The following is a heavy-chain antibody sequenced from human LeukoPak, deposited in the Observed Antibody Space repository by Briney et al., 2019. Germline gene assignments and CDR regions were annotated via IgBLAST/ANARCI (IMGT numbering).Heavy chain of an antibody. J-gene: IGHJ4*02. D-gene: IGHD3-10*01. CDR2: ISAYNGNT. CDR1: GYTFTSYG. V-gene: IGHV1-18*01. Sequence: ASVKVSCKASGYTFTSYGISWVRQAPGQGLEWMGWISAYNGNTNYAQKLQGRVTMTTDTSTSRAYMELRSLLSDDTAVYYCARLGSSLRGHYYFDYWGQGTLVTVSS. CDR3: ARLGSSLRGHYYFDY.